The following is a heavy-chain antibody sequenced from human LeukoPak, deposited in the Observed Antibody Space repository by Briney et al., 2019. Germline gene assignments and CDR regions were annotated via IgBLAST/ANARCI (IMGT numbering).Heavy chain of an antibody. CDR1: GFTLSNYA. V-gene: IGHV3-30*04. Sequence: GGSPRLSCAASGFTLSNYAMHWVRQAPGQGLEWVAVITKDGSDKHYADSVKGRFTISRDSSENTLYLQMSSLKAEDTAVYFCAREPLGYCTSSSCPRWFDPRGQGTLVTVSS. J-gene: IGHJ5*02. CDR3: AREPLGYCTSSSCPRWFDP. CDR2: ITKDGSDK. D-gene: IGHD2-2*01.